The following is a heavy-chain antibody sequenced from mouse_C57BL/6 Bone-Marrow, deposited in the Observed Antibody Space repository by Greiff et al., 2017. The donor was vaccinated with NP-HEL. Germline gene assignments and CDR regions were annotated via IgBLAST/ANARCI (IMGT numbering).Heavy chain of an antibody. CDR1: GFTFSSYA. CDR3: TRAVITTVVAPFDY. V-gene: IGHV5-9-1*02. J-gene: IGHJ2*01. D-gene: IGHD1-1*01. Sequence: EVQLVESGEGLVKPGGSLKLSCAASGFTFSSYAMSWVRQTPEKRLEWVAYISSGGDYIYYADTVKGRFTISRDNARNTLYLQMSSLKSEDTAMYYCTRAVITTVVAPFDYWGQGTTLTVSS. CDR2: ISSGGDYI.